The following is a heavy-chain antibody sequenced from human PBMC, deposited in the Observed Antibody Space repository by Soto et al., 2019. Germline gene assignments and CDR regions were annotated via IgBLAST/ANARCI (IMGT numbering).Heavy chain of an antibody. CDR3: ARGRNNSALSTGYFQL. Sequence: QVELVQSGGGVVQPGGSLRLSCAASGFSFSSYAMHWVRLAPGKGLEWLAVVSSAGRNKYYADSLKGRFTISRDNPKNTLSRPLNRLPAGPTVDYYCARGRNNSALSTGYFQLWGQGYVVIGSS. D-gene: IGHD1-20*01. J-gene: IGHJ1*01. CDR2: VSSAGRNK. V-gene: IGHV3-30-3*01. CDR1: GFSFSSYA.